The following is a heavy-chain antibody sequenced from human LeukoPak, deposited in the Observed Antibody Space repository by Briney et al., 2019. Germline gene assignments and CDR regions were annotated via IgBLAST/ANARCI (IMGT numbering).Heavy chain of an antibody. D-gene: IGHD5-12*01. Sequence: GGPLRLSCAASGFTFSSYSMNWVRQAPGKGLEWVSSISSSSSYIYYADSVKGRFTISRDNAKNSLYLQMNSLRAEDTAVYYCASSNPGYSGYAIDYWGQGTLVTVSS. CDR1: GFTFSSYS. V-gene: IGHV3-21*01. J-gene: IGHJ4*02. CDR3: ASSNPGYSGYAIDY. CDR2: ISSSSSYI.